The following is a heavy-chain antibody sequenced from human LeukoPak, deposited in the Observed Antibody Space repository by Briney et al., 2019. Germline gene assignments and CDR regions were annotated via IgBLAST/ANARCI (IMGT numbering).Heavy chain of an antibody. CDR1: GYTPTELS. CDR2: FDPEDGET. V-gene: IGHV1-24*01. D-gene: IGHD6-13*01. J-gene: IGHJ5*02. Sequence: ASVKVSCKVSGYTPTELSMHWVRQAPGKGLEWMGGFDPEDGETIYAQKFQGRVTMTEDTSTDTAYMELSSLRSEDTAVYYCATSMPSSSFRYGPSFDPWGQGTLVTVSS. CDR3: ATSMPSSSFRYGPSFDP.